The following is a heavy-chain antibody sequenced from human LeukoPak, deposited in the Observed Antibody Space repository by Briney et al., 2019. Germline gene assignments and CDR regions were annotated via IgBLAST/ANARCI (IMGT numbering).Heavy chain of an antibody. J-gene: IGHJ6*03. CDR2: IYPGDSDT. CDR3: ARHWKGDSSPLDYYYYMDV. Sequence: GESLKISCKGSGYSFTSYWIGWVRQMPGKGLEWMGIIYPGDSDTRYSPSFQGQVTISADKSISTAYLQWSSLKASDTAMYYCARHWKGDSSPLDYYYYMDVWGKGATVTVSS. CDR1: GYSFTSYW. V-gene: IGHV5-51*01. D-gene: IGHD6-13*01.